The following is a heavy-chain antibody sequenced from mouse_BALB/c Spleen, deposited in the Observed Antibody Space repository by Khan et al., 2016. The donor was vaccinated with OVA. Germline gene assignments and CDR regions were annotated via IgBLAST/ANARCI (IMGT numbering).Heavy chain of an antibody. Sequence: VQLQESGPDLVAPSQSLSITCSVSGFSLTSFAIHWVRQPPGKGLEWLVVIWGDGRTTYNSSLKSRLSISKDNSKSQVFLKINSLQTDDTAMYYCARHQFPLSMDSWGQGTSVTVSS. CDR3: ARHQFPLSMDS. V-gene: IGHV2-6-2*01. J-gene: IGHJ4*01. CDR2: IWGDGRT. CDR1: GFSLTSFA.